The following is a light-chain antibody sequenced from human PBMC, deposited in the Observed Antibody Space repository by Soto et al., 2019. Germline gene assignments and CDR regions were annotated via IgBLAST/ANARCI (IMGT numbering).Light chain of an antibody. V-gene: IGKV3-15*01. CDR2: GAS. Sequence: EIVMTQSPATLSVSPGERATLSCRASQSVSSNLAWYQQKPGQAPRLLIYGASTRATGIPARFSGSGSGTEFTLTISSLQSEDFAVYYCQQYNTYPWTFGQGTKVDLK. CDR3: QQYNTYPWT. CDR1: QSVSSN. J-gene: IGKJ1*01.